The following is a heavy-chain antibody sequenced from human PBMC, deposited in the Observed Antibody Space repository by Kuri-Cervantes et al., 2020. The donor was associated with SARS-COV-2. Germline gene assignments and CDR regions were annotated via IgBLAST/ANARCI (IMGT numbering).Heavy chain of an antibody. V-gene: IGHV3-53*01. D-gene: IGHD2-2*01. Sequence: GGSLRLSCAASGFIVISNSMSWVRQAPGKGLEWVSVIYSGGGTHYADSVKGRFTISRDDSKNTLYLQMNSLRDEDTAVYYCASDTSSWSSDYYDMDVWGQGTTVTVSS. CDR3: ASDTSSWSSDYYDMDV. CDR1: GFIVISNS. J-gene: IGHJ6*02. CDR2: IYSGGGT.